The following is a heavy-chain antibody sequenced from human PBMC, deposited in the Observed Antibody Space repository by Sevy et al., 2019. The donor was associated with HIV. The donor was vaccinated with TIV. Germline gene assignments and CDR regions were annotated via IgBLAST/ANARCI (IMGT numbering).Heavy chain of an antibody. V-gene: IGHV3-23*01. CDR1: GFTFSNYA. J-gene: IGHJ6*02. Sequence: GGSLRLSCAASGFTFSNYAMSWVRQAPGKGLEWVSAISGSGGSTYYADSVKSRSTISRDNSKNTLYLHMNSLRAEDTAVYYCAKDPLIFGVVTGGMDVWGQGTTVTVSS. D-gene: IGHD3-3*01. CDR3: AKDPLIFGVVTGGMDV. CDR2: ISGSGGST.